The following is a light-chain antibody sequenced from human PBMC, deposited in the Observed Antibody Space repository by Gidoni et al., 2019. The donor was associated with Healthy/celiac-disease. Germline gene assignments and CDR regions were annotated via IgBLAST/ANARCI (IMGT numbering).Light chain of an antibody. Sequence: IAFTLSPGTLSLPPGDRATLSCRPSRSVSSSYLAWYQHKPGQAPRLLISDASIRATGIPDRFSGSGSGTDFTLTISRLEPEDFAVYYCHQYGSSVPYTFGQGTKLEIK. V-gene: IGKV3-20*01. CDR1: RSVSSSY. J-gene: IGKJ2*01. CDR2: DAS. CDR3: HQYGSSVPYT.